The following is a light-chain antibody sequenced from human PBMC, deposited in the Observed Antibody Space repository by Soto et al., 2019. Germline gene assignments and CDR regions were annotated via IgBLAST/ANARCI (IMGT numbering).Light chain of an antibody. CDR1: QSVSSD. J-gene: IGKJ1*01. CDR2: GAS. V-gene: IGKV3-15*01. Sequence: EIVMTQSPATLSVSPGERATLSCRTSQSVSSDLAWSQQKPGQAPRLLIYGASTRSTGIPARFSGSGSGTEFTLTISSLQSEDFAVYYWQQYNNWPPLAFGQGTKVEIK. CDR3: QQYNNWPPLA.